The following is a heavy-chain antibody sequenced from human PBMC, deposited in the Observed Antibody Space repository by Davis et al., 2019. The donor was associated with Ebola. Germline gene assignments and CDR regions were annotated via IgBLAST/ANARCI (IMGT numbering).Heavy chain of an antibody. CDR2: IWYDGSNK. CDR3: ARGLRFLEWLLSENYYYYYYMDV. J-gene: IGHJ6*03. CDR1: GFTFSSYG. D-gene: IGHD3-3*01. Sequence: PGGSLRLSCAASGFTFSSYGMHWVRQAPGKGLEWVAVIWYDGSNKYYADSVKGRFTISRDNSKNTLYLQMNSLRAEDTAVYYCARGLRFLEWLLSENYYYYYYMDVWGKGTTVTVSS. V-gene: IGHV3-33*01.